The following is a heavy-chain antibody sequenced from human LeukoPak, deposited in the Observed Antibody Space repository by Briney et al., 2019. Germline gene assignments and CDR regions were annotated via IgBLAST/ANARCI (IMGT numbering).Heavy chain of an antibody. CDR3: ARDLYDSSGYYPFDY. Sequence: GGSLRLSCAASGFTFSDFDIHWVRQTPGKGLEWVGRIKPKTEGDATAYAASVKGRFTISRDDSKNTAYLQMNSLKTEDTAVYYCARDLYDSSGYYPFDYWGQGTLVTVSS. D-gene: IGHD3-22*01. CDR1: GFTFSDFD. J-gene: IGHJ4*02. CDR2: IKPKTEGDAT. V-gene: IGHV3-73*01.